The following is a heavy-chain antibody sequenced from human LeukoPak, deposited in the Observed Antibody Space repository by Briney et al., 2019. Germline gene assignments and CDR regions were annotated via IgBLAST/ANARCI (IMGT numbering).Heavy chain of an antibody. V-gene: IGHV3-64*01. CDR1: GFTFSSYV. Sequence: PWGSLRLSCAASGFTFSSYVMHWVRQAPGKELEYVSAISSNRGSTYYANSVKGRFTISRDNSKNTLYLQMGSLRAEDMAVYYCARGDYDILTGYPWVFDYWGQGTLVTVSS. CDR3: ARGDYDILTGYPWVFDY. CDR2: ISSNRGST. J-gene: IGHJ4*02. D-gene: IGHD3-9*01.